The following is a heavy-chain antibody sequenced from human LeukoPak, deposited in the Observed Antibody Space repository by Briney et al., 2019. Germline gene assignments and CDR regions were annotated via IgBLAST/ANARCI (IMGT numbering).Heavy chain of an antibody. J-gene: IGHJ4*02. V-gene: IGHV1-69*15. Sequence: VSCKASGGTFSSYAISSVRHAPGQGLEWMGRIIPIFGTANYAQKFQGRVTITADESTSTAYMELSSLRCEDTAVYYCASTYYDFWSGSFDYWGQGTLVTVSS. CDR2: IIPIFGTA. CDR1: GGTFSSYA. D-gene: IGHD3-3*01. CDR3: ASTYYDFWSGSFDY.